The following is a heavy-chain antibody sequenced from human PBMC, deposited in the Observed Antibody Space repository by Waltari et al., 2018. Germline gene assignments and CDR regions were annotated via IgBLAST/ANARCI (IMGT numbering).Heavy chain of an antibody. D-gene: IGHD3-10*01. Sequence: QVQLVQSGAEVKKPGASVKVSCKASGYTFTSYDINWVRPDTGQGLEWMGWMNPNSGNTGYAQKFQGRVTMTRNTSISTAYMELSSLRSEDTAVYYCASRITMVRGVITHYGMDVWGQGTTVTVSS. J-gene: IGHJ6*02. CDR3: ASRITMVRGVITHYGMDV. CDR1: GYTFTSYD. V-gene: IGHV1-8*01. CDR2: MNPNSGNT.